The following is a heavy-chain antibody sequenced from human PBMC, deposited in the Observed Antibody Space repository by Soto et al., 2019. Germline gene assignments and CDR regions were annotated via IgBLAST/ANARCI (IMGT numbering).Heavy chain of an antibody. CDR3: AHRPYYYDSSGYYSEYFQH. D-gene: IGHD3-22*01. CDR2: IYWDDDK. V-gene: IGHV2-5*02. Sequence: SGPTLVNPTQTLTLTCTFSGFSLSSSAVGVGVGWIRQPPGKALEWLALIYWDDDKRYSPSLKSRLTITKDTSQNQVVLTMTNMDPVDTATYYCAHRPYYYDSSGYYSEYFQHWGQGTLVTVSS. CDR1: GFSLSSSAVGVG. J-gene: IGHJ1*01.